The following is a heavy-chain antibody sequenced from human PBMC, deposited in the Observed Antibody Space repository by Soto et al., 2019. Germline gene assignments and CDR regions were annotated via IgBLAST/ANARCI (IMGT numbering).Heavy chain of an antibody. CDR1: GFTFSSYS. D-gene: IGHD6-6*01. V-gene: IGHV3-21*01. CDR2: ISSSSSYI. J-gene: IGHJ3*02. CDR3: ASTIAAHDAFDI. Sequence: PGGSLRLSCAASGFTFSSYSMNWVRQAPGKGLEWVSSISSSSSYIYYADSVKGRFTIPRDNAKNSLYLQMNSLRAEDTAVYYCASTIAAHDAFDIWGQGTMVTVSS.